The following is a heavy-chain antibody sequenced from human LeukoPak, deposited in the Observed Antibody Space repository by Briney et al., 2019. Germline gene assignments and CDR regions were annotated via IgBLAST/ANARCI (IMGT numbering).Heavy chain of an antibody. Sequence: GGSLRLSCAASGFTFSSYAMHWVRQAPGKGLEWVAVISSDGNNKYYADSVKVRFTISRNNSKNTLYLQMNSLRAEDTAVYYCAKDLTGIVAAAGTFDYWGQGTLVTVSS. D-gene: IGHD6-13*01. J-gene: IGHJ4*02. CDR3: AKDLTGIVAAAGTFDY. CDR1: GFTFSSYA. V-gene: IGHV3-30-3*01. CDR2: ISSDGNNK.